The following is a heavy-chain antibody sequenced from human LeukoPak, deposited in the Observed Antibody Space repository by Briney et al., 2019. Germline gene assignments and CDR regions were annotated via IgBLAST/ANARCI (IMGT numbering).Heavy chain of an antibody. D-gene: IGHD2-15*01. V-gene: IGHV1-3*03. J-gene: IGHJ6*03. CDR2: INAGNGNT. Sequence: ASVTVSCKASGYTFSSYAMHWVRQAPGQRLEWMGWINAGNGNTKFSHEFQGRVTITRDTSASTAYMELNSLRSEDMAVYYCARGSELLYYYYMDVWGKGTTVTVSS. CDR1: GYTFSSYA. CDR3: ARGSELLYYYYMDV.